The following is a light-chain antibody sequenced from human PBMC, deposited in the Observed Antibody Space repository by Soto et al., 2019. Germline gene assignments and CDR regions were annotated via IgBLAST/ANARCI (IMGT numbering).Light chain of an antibody. CDR1: QSINSF. Sequence: EILFTQSPGTLSLSPGEGYTLSCRASQSINSFLAWYQQRPGPAPRXLIYGSATRATGIPDRFSGSGSGTEFTLTISSLQSEDSAVYYCQQYHSWPAFGQGTKVDIK. CDR3: QQYHSWPA. V-gene: IGKV3-15*01. J-gene: IGKJ1*01. CDR2: GSA.